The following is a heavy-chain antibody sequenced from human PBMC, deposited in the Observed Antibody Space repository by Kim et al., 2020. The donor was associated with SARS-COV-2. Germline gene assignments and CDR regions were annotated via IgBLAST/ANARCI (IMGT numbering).Heavy chain of an antibody. V-gene: IGHV1-18*04. D-gene: IGHD2-21*02. Sequence: ASVKVSCKASGYTFTSYGISWVRQAPGQGLEWMGWISAYNGNTNYAQKLQGRVTMTTDTSTSTAYMELRSLRSDDTAVYYCAGIWVTRNYYGMDVWGQGTTVTVSS. CDR3: AGIWVTRNYYGMDV. J-gene: IGHJ6*02. CDR2: ISAYNGNT. CDR1: GYTFTSYG.